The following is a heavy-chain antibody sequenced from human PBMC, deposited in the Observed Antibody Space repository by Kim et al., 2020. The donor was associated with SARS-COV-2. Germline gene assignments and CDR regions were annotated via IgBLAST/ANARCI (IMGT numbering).Heavy chain of an antibody. Sequence: SETLSLTCTVSGGSISSGGYYWSWIRQHPGKGLEWIGYIYYSGSTYYNPSLKSRVTISVDTSKNQFSLKLSSVTAADTAVYYCARVSPSTYYDFWSVGNYGMDVWGQGTTVTVSS. CDR2: IYYSGST. CDR1: GGSISSGGYY. CDR3: ARVSPSTYYDFWSVGNYGMDV. D-gene: IGHD3-3*01. V-gene: IGHV4-31*03. J-gene: IGHJ6*02.